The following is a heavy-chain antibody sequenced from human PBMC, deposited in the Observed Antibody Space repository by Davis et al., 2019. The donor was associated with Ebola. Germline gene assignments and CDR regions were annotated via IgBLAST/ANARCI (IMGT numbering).Heavy chain of an antibody. V-gene: IGHV4/OR15-8*01. CDR3: ARDDFYGLGSREY. J-gene: IGHJ4*02. CDR2: VNDSGSA. D-gene: IGHD3-10*01. Sequence: SETLSLTCSVSGFSISGGYFWSWIRQAPGKGLEWIGEVNDSGSANYNPFLKGRPTISLDLIKRQFSLKLSSVTAADTAVYYCARDDFYGLGSREYWGRGTLVTVSS. CDR1: GFSISGGYF.